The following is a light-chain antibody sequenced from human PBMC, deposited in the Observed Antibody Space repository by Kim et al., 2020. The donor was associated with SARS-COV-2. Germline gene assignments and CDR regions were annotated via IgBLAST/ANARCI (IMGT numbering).Light chain of an antibody. CDR1: SLRNYY. V-gene: IGLV3-19*01. CDR2: GKS. CDR3: NSRASNTNPLV. Sequence: SSELTQDPAVSVALGQTVRITCQGYSLRNYYASWYPQKPEQAPVVFLYGKSNRLSWIPDLFSGSNSRDTASLTITVAHAADEASYFCNSRASNTNPLVFG. J-gene: IGLJ2*01.